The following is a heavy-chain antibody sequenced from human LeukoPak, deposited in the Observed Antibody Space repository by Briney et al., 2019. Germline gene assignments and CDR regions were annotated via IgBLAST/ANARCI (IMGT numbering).Heavy chain of an antibody. J-gene: IGHJ6*02. CDR2: IYYSGST. CDR1: GGSISSYY. D-gene: IGHD2-8*02. CDR3: ARHKFRGVVYAYEPQYYYYGMDV. V-gene: IGHV4-59*08. Sequence: SETLSLNCTVSGGSISSYYWSWIRQPPGKGLEWIGYIYYSGSTNYNPSLKSRVTISVDTSKNQFSLKLSSVTAADTAVYYCARHKFRGVVYAYEPQYYYYGMDVWGQGTTVTVSS.